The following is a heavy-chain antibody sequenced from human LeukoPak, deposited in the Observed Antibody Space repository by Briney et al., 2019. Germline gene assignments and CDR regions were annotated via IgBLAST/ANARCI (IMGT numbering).Heavy chain of an antibody. J-gene: IGHJ4*02. CDR1: GFSFSSYG. Sequence: GGSLRLSCAASGFSFSSYGMHWVRQAPGKGLEWLAVISYDGSNEYYADSVKGRFTISRDNSKNTLYLQMDSLRGEDTAVYYCARNGYTSGWYRNWGQGTLVTVSS. CDR3: ARNGYTSGWYRN. V-gene: IGHV3-30*03. CDR2: ISYDGSNE. D-gene: IGHD6-19*01.